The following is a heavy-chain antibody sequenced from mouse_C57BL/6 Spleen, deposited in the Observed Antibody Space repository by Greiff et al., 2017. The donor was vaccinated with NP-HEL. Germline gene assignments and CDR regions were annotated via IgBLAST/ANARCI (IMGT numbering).Heavy chain of an antibody. Sequence: VQLQQSGPELVKPGASVKISCKASGYTFTDYYMNWVKQSHGKSLEWIGDINPNNGGTSYNQKFKGKATLTVDKSSSTAYMELRSLTSEDSAVYYCARKTGTLYFDYWGQGTTLTVSS. D-gene: IGHD4-1*01. CDR1: GYTFTDYY. V-gene: IGHV1-26*01. J-gene: IGHJ2*01. CDR3: ARKTGTLYFDY. CDR2: INPNNGGT.